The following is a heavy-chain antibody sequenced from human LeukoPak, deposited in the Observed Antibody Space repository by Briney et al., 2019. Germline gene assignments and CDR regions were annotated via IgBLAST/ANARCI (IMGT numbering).Heavy chain of an antibody. J-gene: IGHJ4*02. Sequence: SVKVSCKASGGTFSSYAISWVRQAPGQGLEWMGRIIPIFGTANYAQKFQGRVTITTDESTSTAYMELSSLRSEDTAVYYCARAPGGYSYCYDEGLDYWGQGTLVTVSS. D-gene: IGHD5-18*01. CDR2: IIPIFGTA. CDR3: ARAPGGYSYCYDEGLDY. CDR1: GGTFSSYA. V-gene: IGHV1-69*05.